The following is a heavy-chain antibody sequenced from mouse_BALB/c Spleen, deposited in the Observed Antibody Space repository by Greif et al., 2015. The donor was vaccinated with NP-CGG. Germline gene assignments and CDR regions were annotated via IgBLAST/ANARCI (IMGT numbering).Heavy chain of an antibody. Sequence: DVHLVESGAELVKPGASVKLSCTASGFNIKDTYMHWVKQRPEQGLEWIGRIDPANGNTKYDPKFQGKATITADTSSNTAYLQLSSLTSEDTAVYYCARRGNYGGFDVWGAGTTVTVSS. CDR3: ARRGNYGGFDV. D-gene: IGHD2-1*01. J-gene: IGHJ1*01. CDR1: GFNIKDTY. CDR2: IDPANGNT. V-gene: IGHV14-3*02.